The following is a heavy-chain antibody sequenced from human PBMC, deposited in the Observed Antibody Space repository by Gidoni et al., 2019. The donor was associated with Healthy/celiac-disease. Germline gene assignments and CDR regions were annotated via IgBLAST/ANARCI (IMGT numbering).Heavy chain of an antibody. J-gene: IGHJ6*02. CDR3: ARGRITMVRGVMGYYYGMDV. Sequence: QVQLQQWGAGLLKPSETLSLTCAVYGGSFSGYYWSWIRQPPGKGLEWIGEINHSGSTNYNPSLKSRVTISVDTSKNQFSLKLSSVTAADTAVYYWARGRITMVRGVMGYYYGMDVWGQGTTVTVSS. CDR1: GGSFSGYY. D-gene: IGHD3-10*01. CDR2: INHSGST. V-gene: IGHV4-34*01.